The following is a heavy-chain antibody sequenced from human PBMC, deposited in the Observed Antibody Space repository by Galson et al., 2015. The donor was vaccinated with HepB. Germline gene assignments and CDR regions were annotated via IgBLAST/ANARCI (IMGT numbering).Heavy chain of an antibody. Sequence: SLRLSCAVSGFTFNNYWMGWVRQAPGKGLEWVANIKQDATEKYYVDSVKGRFTISRDNAENSLYLQMNSLRAEDTAVYFCARDRATAGIFDYWGQGTLVTVSS. J-gene: IGHJ4*02. D-gene: IGHD6-19*01. CDR1: GFTFNNYW. CDR2: IKQDATEK. V-gene: IGHV3-7*03. CDR3: ARDRATAGIFDY.